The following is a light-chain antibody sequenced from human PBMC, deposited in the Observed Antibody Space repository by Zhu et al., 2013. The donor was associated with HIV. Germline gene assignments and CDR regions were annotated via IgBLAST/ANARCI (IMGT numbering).Light chain of an antibody. Sequence: DIQMTQSPSTLSTSVGDRVTITCRASQSINTWLAWYQQKPGEAPKLLIYKASSLESGVPSRFSGSGSGTEFTLTISSLQPEDFATYYCLQHNSYPYSFGQGTKLEIK. V-gene: IGKV1-5*03. J-gene: IGKJ2*03. CDR3: LQHNSYPYS. CDR1: QSINTW. CDR2: KAS.